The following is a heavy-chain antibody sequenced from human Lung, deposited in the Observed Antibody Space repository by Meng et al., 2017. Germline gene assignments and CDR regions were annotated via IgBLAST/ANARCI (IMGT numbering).Heavy chain of an antibody. J-gene: IGHJ4*02. CDR2: INHSGST. D-gene: IGHD4-11*01. V-gene: IGHV4-34*01. CDR3: ARGPTTMAHDFDY. CDR1: GGSFSDYY. Sequence: VQLQPGGAGLLKPSETLSLTCVVSGGSFSDYYWSWIRQPPGKGLEWIGEINHSGSTNYNPSLESRATISVDTSQNNLSLKLSSVTAADSAVYYCARGPTTMAHDFDYWGQGTLVHRLL.